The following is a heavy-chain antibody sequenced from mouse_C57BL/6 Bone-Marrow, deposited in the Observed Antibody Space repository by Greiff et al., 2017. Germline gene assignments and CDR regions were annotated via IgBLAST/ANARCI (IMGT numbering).Heavy chain of an antibody. Sequence: VQLKQSGGDLVKPGGSLKLSCAASGFTFSSYGMSWVRQTPDKRLEWVATISSGGSYTYYPDSVKGRFTISRDNAKNTLYLQMSSLKSEDTAMYYCARRGSRAYWGQGTLVTVSA. J-gene: IGHJ3*01. V-gene: IGHV5-6*01. CDR2: ISSGGSYT. CDR1: GFTFSSYG. CDR3: ARRGSRAY.